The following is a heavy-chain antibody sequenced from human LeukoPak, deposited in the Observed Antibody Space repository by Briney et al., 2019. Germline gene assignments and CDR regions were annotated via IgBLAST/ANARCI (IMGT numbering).Heavy chain of an antibody. CDR2: IWYDGSNK. D-gene: IGHD6-19*01. Sequence: PGGSLRLSCAASGFTFSSYGMHWVRQAPGKGLEWVAVIWYDGSNKYYADSVKGRFTISRDNSKNTVYLQMNSLRAEDTAVYYCARDSLGTSSGWFDPWGQGTLVTVSS. CDR1: GFTFSSYG. J-gene: IGHJ5*02. V-gene: IGHV3-33*01. CDR3: ARDSLGTSSGWFDP.